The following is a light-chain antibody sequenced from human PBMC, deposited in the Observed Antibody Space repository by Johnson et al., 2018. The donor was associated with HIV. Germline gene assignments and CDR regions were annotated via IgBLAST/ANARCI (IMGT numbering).Light chain of an antibody. Sequence: QSMLTQPPSVSAAPGQKVTISCSGSSSNIGNNYVSWYQQVPGTAPKLLIYENNKRPSGIPDRFSGSKSGTSATLGITGLQTGDEADYYCGTWDSSLNAYVFVAATKVAVL. CDR2: ENN. V-gene: IGLV1-51*02. CDR1: SSNIGNNY. J-gene: IGLJ1*01. CDR3: GTWDSSLNAYV.